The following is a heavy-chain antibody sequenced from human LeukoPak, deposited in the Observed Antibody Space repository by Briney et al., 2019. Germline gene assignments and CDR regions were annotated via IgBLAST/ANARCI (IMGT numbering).Heavy chain of an antibody. J-gene: IGHJ4*02. D-gene: IGHD3-22*01. CDR3: ARAPWDSSGYYYVSYY. Sequence: ASVKVSCKASGYTFTSYDITWVRQAPGQGLEWMGWISAYNGNTNYAQNLQGRVTMTTDTSTGTAYMELRSLRSDDTAVYYCARAPWDSSGYYYVSYYWGQGTLVTVSS. CDR2: ISAYNGNT. V-gene: IGHV1-18*01. CDR1: GYTFTSYD.